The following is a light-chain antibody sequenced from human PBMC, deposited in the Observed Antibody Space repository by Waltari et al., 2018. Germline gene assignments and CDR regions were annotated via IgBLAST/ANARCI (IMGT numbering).Light chain of an antibody. J-gene: IGLJ3*02. CDR3: SSYTMSNTIL. Sequence: QSALTQPASDSGSPGQSITLSCTGTFNDIGNYKYVSWYQHYPGNAPKLIIFNVSDRPSGVSHRFSGSKSGRTASLSISGLQAEDEATYYCSSYTMSNTILFGGGTKLTVL. CDR1: FNDIGNYKY. CDR2: NVS. V-gene: IGLV2-14*03.